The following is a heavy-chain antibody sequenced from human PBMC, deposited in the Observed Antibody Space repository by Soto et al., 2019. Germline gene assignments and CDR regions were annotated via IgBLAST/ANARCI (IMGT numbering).Heavy chain of an antibody. Sequence: APVKISCRAPGGNYSSSCISWARQPSGQGLEWMGWVHPNSGGTNYAQTSEGRASMTRDTPISTAEMEVGRLSSDETVVPYWAIRGYSGGWYATDAFDIGGQGTMVAVSS. CDR2: VHPNSGGT. CDR1: GGNYSSSC. J-gene: IGHJ3*02. CDR3: AIRGYSGGWYATDAFDI. V-gene: IGHV1-2*02. D-gene: IGHD6-19*01.